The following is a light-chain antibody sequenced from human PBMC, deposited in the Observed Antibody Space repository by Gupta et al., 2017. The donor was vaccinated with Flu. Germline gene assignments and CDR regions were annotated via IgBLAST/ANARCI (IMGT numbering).Light chain of an antibody. CDR1: SSDVGGYNY. Sequence: HSTLTQPASVSGSHGPSTTISCTGPSSDVGGYNYVSRNQHHPGNAPKHMIYEVSNRPSGVSNRFSGSKSGNPASLTISGLQAEDEAYYYCSSYKSSTTLVFGGGTKLTVL. V-gene: IGLV2-14*01. J-gene: IGLJ3*02. CDR2: EVS. CDR3: SSYKSSTTLV.